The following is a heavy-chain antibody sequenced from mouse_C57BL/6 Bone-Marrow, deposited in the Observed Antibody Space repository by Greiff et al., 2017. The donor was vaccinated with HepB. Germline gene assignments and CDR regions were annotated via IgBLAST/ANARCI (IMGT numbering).Heavy chain of an antibody. CDR1: GYSFTSYY. CDR2: IYPASGNT. V-gene: IGHV1-66*01. J-gene: IGHJ4*01. CDR3: ARKDVYAMDY. Sequence: QVQLKESGPELVKPGASVKISCKASGYSFTSYYIHWVKQRPGQGLEWIGWIYPASGNTKYNEKFKGKATLTADTSSSTAYMQLSSLTSEDSAVYYCARKDVYAMDYWGQGTSVTVSS.